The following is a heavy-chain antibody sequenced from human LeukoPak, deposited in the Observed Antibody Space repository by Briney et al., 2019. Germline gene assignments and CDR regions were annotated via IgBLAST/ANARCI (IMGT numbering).Heavy chain of an antibody. J-gene: IGHJ4*02. CDR2: VYYSGST. Sequence: SETLSLTCTVSGGSISNHYWSWIRQPPGKGLEWIGYVYYSGSTNYNPSLKSRVSISVDTSKTQFSLKLNSMTAAATAVYYCARLISVAGFDLWGQGALVTVSS. CDR3: ARLISVAGFDL. D-gene: IGHD6-19*01. CDR1: GGSISNHY. V-gene: IGHV4-59*11.